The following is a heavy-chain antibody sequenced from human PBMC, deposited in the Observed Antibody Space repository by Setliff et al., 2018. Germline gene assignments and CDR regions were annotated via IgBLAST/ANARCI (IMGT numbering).Heavy chain of an antibody. V-gene: IGHV1-24*01. Sequence: GASVKVSCKVSGYTLTELSMHWVRQAPGKGLEWMGGFDPEDGETIYAQKFQGRVTITRDTSANTAYMELSSLRSEDTAVYYCARDTYIGDFWSGYYIQGQFDFWRGFGVGAFDLWGHGSVVTVSS. D-gene: IGHD3-3*01. J-gene: IGHJ3*01. CDR2: FDPEDGET. CDR1: GYTLTELS. CDR3: ARDTYIGDFWSGYYIQGQFDFWRGFGVGAFDL.